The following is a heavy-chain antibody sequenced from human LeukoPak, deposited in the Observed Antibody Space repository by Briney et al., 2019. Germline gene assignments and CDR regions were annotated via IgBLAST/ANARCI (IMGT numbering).Heavy chain of an antibody. CDR1: GYTFTSYG. Sequence: ASVKVSCKASGYTFTSYGISRVRQAPGQGLEWMGWINPNSGGTNYTQKFQGRVTMTRDTSISTAYMELSRLRSEDTAVYYCAREIAVADDDGDYYYYGMDVWGQGTTVTVSS. CDR2: INPNSGGT. CDR3: AREIAVADDDGDYYYYGMDV. D-gene: IGHD6-19*01. V-gene: IGHV1-2*02. J-gene: IGHJ6*02.